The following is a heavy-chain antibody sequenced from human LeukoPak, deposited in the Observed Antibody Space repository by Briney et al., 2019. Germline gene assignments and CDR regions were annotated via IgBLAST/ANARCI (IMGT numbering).Heavy chain of an antibody. CDR1: GFTFSSYA. CDR2: ISYDGSNK. CDR3: ATLPIVVVPAAYFDY. J-gene: IGHJ4*02. D-gene: IGHD2-2*01. Sequence: GGSLRLSCAASGFTFSSYAMRWVRQAPGKGLEWVAVISYDGSNKYYADSVKGRFTISRDNSKNTLYLQMNSLRAEDTAVYYCATLPIVVVPAAYFDYWGQGTLVTVSS. V-gene: IGHV3-30*04.